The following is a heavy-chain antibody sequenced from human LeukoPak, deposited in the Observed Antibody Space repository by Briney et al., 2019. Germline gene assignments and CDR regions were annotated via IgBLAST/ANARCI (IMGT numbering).Heavy chain of an antibody. V-gene: IGHV4-30-4*01. Sequence: PSQTLSLTCTVSGGSISSGDYHWSWVRQSPGKGLEWIGYIYYSGTIYYNPSLKSRVTISVDTSRTQFSLKLYSVTAADMAVYYCTLRGDYGDYVPDFDYWGQGTLVTVSS. CDR2: IYYSGTI. CDR1: GGSISSGDYH. J-gene: IGHJ4*02. D-gene: IGHD4-17*01. CDR3: TLRGDYGDYVPDFDY.